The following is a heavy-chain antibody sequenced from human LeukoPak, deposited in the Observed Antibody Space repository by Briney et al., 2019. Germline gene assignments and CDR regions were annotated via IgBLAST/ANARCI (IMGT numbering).Heavy chain of an antibody. CDR3: ARLPDISGWPFDY. CDR2: IRDSGST. CDR1: DDSMYREL. D-gene: IGHD6-19*01. V-gene: IGHV4-59*01. J-gene: IGHJ4*02. Sequence: PAETVSLMCSACDDSMYRELGMWMREPRGRGLVGIGYIRDSGSTEYNPYLQNRVSIAIDKSKNQFSLRLISVTAADAAIYYCARLPDISGWPFDYWGQGMLVTVSS.